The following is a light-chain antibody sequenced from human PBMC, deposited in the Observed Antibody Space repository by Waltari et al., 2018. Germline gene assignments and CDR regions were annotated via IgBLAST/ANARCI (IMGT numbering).Light chain of an antibody. Sequence: IVMTQSPDSLTLSLGERATISCKSSQSVLRTSSNKNFLAWYQQKSGQPPKLLCYWASTRESGVPDRFSGSGSGTDFTLTISSLQSEDVAIYYCQQYYDSPITFGPGTKVDV. CDR1: QSVLRTSSNKNF. CDR3: QQYYDSPIT. J-gene: IGKJ3*01. CDR2: WAS. V-gene: IGKV4-1*01.